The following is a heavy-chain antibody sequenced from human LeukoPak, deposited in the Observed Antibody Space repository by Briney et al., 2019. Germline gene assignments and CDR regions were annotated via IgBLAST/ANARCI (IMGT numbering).Heavy chain of an antibody. CDR2: ISGRGITT. Sequence: GGSLRLSCAASGFTFSTYGMTWVRQAPGKGLEGVAGISGRGITTAYAESVEGRFTISRDNSKKRLYVQRESLRVEDTAVYYCAKYDNGFFYYYLDVWGKGTTVTVSS. J-gene: IGHJ6*03. CDR3: AKYDNGFFYYYLDV. D-gene: IGHD3-22*01. CDR1: GFTFSTYG. V-gene: IGHV3-23*01.